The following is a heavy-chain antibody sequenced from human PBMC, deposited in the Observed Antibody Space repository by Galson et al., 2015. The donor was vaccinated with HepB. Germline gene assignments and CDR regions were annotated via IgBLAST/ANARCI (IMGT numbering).Heavy chain of an antibody. D-gene: IGHD3-3*01. CDR1: GFTFNNAW. CDR3: TTTPGITIFGVVNDF. Sequence: SLRLPCAGSGFTFNNAWMTEASMSWVRQAPGKGLEWVGRIESKSAGGAIDYAAPVRGRFNISRDDSKKTVYLQMNSLKTEDTAVYYCTTTPGITIFGVVNDFWGLGTLVTVSS. V-gene: IGHV3-15*04. J-gene: IGHJ4*02. CDR2: IESKSAGGAI.